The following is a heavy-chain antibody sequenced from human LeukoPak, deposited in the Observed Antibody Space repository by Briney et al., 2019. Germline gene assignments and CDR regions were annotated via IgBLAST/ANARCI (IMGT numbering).Heavy chain of an antibody. D-gene: IGHD2-15*01. CDR3: AKDGYCSGGSCYPNWFDP. J-gene: IGHJ5*02. Sequence: QPGASLRLSCAASGFTFSSYAMSWVRQAPGKGLEWVSAISGSRGSTYYADSVKGRFTISRDNSKNTLYLQMNSLRAEDTAVYYCAKDGYCSGGSCYPNWFDPWGQGTLVTVSS. CDR2: ISGSRGST. CDR1: GFTFSSYA. V-gene: IGHV3-23*01.